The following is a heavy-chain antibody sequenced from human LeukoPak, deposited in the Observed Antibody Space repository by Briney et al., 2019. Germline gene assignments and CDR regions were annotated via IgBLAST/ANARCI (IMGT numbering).Heavy chain of an antibody. CDR3: ARPYCSSTSCPNWFDP. CDR2: ISYDGSNK. CDR1: GFTFSSYG. Sequence: QTGGSLRLSCAASGFTFSSYGMHWVRQAPGKGLEWVAVISYDGSNKYYADSVKGRFTISRDNSKNTLYLQMNSLRAEDTAVYYCARPYCSSTSCPNWFDPWGQGTLVTVSS. V-gene: IGHV3-30*19. D-gene: IGHD2-2*01. J-gene: IGHJ5*02.